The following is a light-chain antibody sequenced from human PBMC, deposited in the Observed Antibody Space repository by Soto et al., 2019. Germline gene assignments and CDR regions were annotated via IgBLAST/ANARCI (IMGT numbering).Light chain of an antibody. J-gene: IGLJ2*01. V-gene: IGLV2-8*01. CDR2: EVT. CDR3: SSKAGSNNLGVV. Sequence: HSALTQPPAASGSPGQSVAISCTGTSSDVGGYNDVSWYQQHPGKAPKLMIYEVTKLPSGVPDRFSGSKSGNTASLTVSGLQADDEANYYCSSKAGSNNLGVVFGGGTKLTVL. CDR1: SSDVGGYND.